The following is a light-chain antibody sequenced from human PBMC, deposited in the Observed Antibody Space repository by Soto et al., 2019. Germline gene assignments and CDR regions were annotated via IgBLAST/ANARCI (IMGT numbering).Light chain of an antibody. CDR3: QQADSLPLVT. CDR2: AAS. CDR1: QDISTW. J-gene: IGKJ5*01. V-gene: IGKV1-12*01. Sequence: DIQMTRAPSSVAASVGDSVTITCRASQDISTWLAWYQQKPWKAPKLLIYAASSLFSGVPSRFSGSGSGTDFTPTISSLQPEDFATYYCQQADSLPLVTCGQGTRLEIK.